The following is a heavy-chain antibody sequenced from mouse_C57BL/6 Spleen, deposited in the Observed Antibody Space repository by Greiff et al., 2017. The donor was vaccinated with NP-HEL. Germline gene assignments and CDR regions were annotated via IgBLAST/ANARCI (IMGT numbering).Heavy chain of an antibody. Sequence: QVQLQQSGPELVKPGASVKISCKASGYAFSSSWMNWVKQRPGKGLEWIGRIYPGDGDTNYNGKFKGKATLTADKSSSTAYMQLSSLTAEDSAVYFCARSGYYKGPAGAMDYWGQGTSVTVSS. D-gene: IGHD2-12*01. CDR2: IYPGDGDT. CDR3: ARSGYYKGPAGAMDY. V-gene: IGHV1-82*01. CDR1: GYAFSSSW. J-gene: IGHJ4*01.